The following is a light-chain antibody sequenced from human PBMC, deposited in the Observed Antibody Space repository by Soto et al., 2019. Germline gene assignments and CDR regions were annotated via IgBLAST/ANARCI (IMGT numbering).Light chain of an antibody. Sequence: QSALTQPPSASGAPGQRVTISCSGSNSNIGSNVVNWYQQLPGSAPRFLISSNNHRPSGVPDRFSASKSGTSASLAISGLQSEDEGEYYCATWDESLNVFYVFGTGTKVTVL. CDR2: SNN. V-gene: IGLV1-44*01. CDR1: NSNIGSNV. J-gene: IGLJ1*01. CDR3: ATWDESLNVFYV.